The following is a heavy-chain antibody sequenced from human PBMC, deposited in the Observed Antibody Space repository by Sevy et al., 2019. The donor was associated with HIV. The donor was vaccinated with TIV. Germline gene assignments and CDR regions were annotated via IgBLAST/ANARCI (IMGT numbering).Heavy chain of an antibody. V-gene: IGHV1-18*01. CDR2: NSPHNGDT. CDR3: ARAFCSGGRCYSLAY. Sequence: ASVKVSCKVSGYTFSTYRITWVRQAPGQGLEWMGWNSPHNGDTNYARKLQGKVSMTTDTSTTKAYMELRCLTSDDTALYYCARAFCSGGRCYSLAYWGQGTLVTVSS. D-gene: IGHD2-15*01. CDR1: GYTFSTYR. J-gene: IGHJ4*02.